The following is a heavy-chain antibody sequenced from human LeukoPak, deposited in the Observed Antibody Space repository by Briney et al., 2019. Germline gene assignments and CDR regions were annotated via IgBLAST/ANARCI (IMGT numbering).Heavy chain of an antibody. V-gene: IGHV3-73*01. Sequence: PGGSLRLSCAASGFTVSSNYMSWVRQASGKGLEWVGRIRSKANSYATAYAASVKGRFTISRDDSRNTAYLQMNSLKTEDTAVYYCTTTMIVGGFDYWGQGTLVTVSS. CDR3: TTTMIVGGFDY. CDR1: GFTVSSNY. D-gene: IGHD3-22*01. J-gene: IGHJ4*02. CDR2: IRSKANSYAT.